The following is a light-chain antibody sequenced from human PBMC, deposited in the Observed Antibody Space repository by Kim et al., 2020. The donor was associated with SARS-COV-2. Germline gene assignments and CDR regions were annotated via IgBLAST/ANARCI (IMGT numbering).Light chain of an antibody. V-gene: IGKV1-16*01. CDR2: AAS. CDR3: QQYSIYLWT. Sequence: ASVGDRVTITCRASQGISDHLAWFQQKPGRAPKSLINAASRLQSGVPSRFSGSGSGTEFTLTISSLQPDDFGTYYCQQYSIYLWTFGQGTKVDIK. CDR1: QGISDH. J-gene: IGKJ1*01.